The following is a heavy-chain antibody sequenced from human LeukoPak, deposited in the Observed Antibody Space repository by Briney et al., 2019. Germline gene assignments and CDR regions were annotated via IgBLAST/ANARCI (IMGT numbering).Heavy chain of an antibody. J-gene: IGHJ3*02. CDR1: GYTFTSYD. CDR3: ARRKNTRGAFDI. Sequence: ASXKVSCKASGYTFTSYDINWVRQATGQGLEWMGWMNPNSGNTGYAQKFQGRVTMTRNTSISTAYMELSSLRSEDTAVYYCARRKNTRGAFDIWGQGTMVTVSS. V-gene: IGHV1-8*01. D-gene: IGHD1-14*01. CDR2: MNPNSGNT.